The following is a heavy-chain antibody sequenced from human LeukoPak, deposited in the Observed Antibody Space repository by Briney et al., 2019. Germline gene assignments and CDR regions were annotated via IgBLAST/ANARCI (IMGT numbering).Heavy chain of an antibody. J-gene: IGHJ4*02. D-gene: IGHD6-19*01. CDR2: ISATGGTT. CDR1: GFTFSSYG. CDR3: AKEYSSGWFILDY. V-gene: IGHV3-23*01. Sequence: GGSLRLSCAASGFTFSSYGMSWVRQAPGKGLEWVSAISATGGTTYYADSVKGRFTISRDNSKNTLYLQMNSLRAEDTAVYYCAKEYSSGWFILDYWGQGTLVTVSS.